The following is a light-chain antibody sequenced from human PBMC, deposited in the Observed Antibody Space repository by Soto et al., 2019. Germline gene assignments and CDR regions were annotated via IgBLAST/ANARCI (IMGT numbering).Light chain of an antibody. V-gene: IGLV2-23*01. Sequence: QSALTQPASVSGSPGQSITISCTGSTSDVGSYIFVSWYQQHPGKAPKLMIYEATKRPSGVSNRFSGSQSGNTASLTISGLQAEEEGAYHCCSYAGDSTWVFGGGTKLPVL. CDR2: EAT. CDR3: CSYAGDSTWV. J-gene: IGLJ3*02. CDR1: TSDVGSYIF.